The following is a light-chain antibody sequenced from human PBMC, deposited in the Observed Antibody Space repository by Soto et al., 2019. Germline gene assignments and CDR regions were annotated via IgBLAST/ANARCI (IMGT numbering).Light chain of an antibody. CDR1: SSDVGGYNF. CDR2: EVT. V-gene: IGLV2-8*01. CDR3: SSYSGTNNYV. Sequence: QSALTQPPSASGSPGQSVTISCTGTSSDVGGYNFVSWYQQHPGKAPKLIIYEVTKRPSGVPDRFSGSKSGNTASLTVSGLQAEDEDDYYCSSYSGTNNYVFGTGTKVTV. J-gene: IGLJ1*01.